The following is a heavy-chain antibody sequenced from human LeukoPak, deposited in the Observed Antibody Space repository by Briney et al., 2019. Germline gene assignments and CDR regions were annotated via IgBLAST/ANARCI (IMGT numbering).Heavy chain of an antibody. J-gene: IGHJ3*02. CDR3: ARDLFSPFVTTSLGSAFDI. CDR1: GFTFSSYA. CDR2: IRGSGGST. D-gene: IGHD4-17*01. Sequence: GGSLRLSCAASGFTFSSYAMSWVRQAPGKGLEWVSAIRGSGGSTYYADSVKGRFTISRDNSKNTLYLQMNSLRAEDTAVYYCARDLFSPFVTTSLGSAFDIWGQGTMVTVSS. V-gene: IGHV3-23*01.